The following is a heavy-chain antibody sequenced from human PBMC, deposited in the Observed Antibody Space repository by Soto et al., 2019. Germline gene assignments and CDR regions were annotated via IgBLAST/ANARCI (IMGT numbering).Heavy chain of an antibody. CDR1: GFTFNDYT. V-gene: IGHV3-9*01. Sequence: PGGSLRLSCAASGFTFNDYTMHWVRQGPGKGLEWVSGISWKTGSIGYADSVKGRFTISRDNAKNSLYLQMNSLTAEDTALYYCAKDRPRQYSSAWTFDYWGQGTLVT. CDR3: AKDRPRQYSSAWTFDY. CDR2: ISWKTGSI. D-gene: IGHD6-19*01. J-gene: IGHJ4*02.